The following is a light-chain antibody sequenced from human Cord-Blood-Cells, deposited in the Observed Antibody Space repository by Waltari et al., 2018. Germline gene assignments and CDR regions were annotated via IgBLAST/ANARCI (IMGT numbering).Light chain of an antibody. CDR1: QSISSY. CDR2: AAS. Sequence: IQMTQSPYSLSASVGDRVTITCRASQSISSYLKWYQQKQGKAPKLLIYAASSLQSGVPSRFRGSGSCTDFTPTISSLQPEDFATYSCQQSYSTPWTFGQGTKVEIK. CDR3: QQSYSTPWT. J-gene: IGKJ1*01. V-gene: IGKV1-39*01.